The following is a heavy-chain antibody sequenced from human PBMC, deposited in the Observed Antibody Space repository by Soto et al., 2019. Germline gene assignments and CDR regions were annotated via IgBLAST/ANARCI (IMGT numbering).Heavy chain of an antibody. V-gene: IGHV3-48*02. D-gene: IGHD5-18*01. CDR1: GFTFSSYS. J-gene: IGHJ4*02. CDR2: ISSSSSTI. Sequence: GGSLRLSCAASGFTFSSYSMNWVRQAPGKGLEWVSYISSSSSTIYYADSVKGRFTISRDNAKNSLYLQMNSLRDEDTAVYYCARDRPKYSYAPLDYWGQGTLVTVSS. CDR3: ARDRPKYSYAPLDY.